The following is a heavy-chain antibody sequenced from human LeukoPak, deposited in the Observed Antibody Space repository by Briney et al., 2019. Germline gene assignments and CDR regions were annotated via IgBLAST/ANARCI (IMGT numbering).Heavy chain of an antibody. CDR2: INYSGST. V-gene: IGHV4-39*01. D-gene: IGHD6-6*01. Sequence: SETLSLTCTVSGGSISSSSYYWGWIRQPPGKGLEWIGSINYSGSTYYNPSLKSRVTISVDTSKNQFSLKLSSVTAADTAVYYCARLLHGSSTSVDYWGQGTLVTVSS. CDR1: GGSISSSSYY. J-gene: IGHJ4*02. CDR3: ARLLHGSSTSVDY.